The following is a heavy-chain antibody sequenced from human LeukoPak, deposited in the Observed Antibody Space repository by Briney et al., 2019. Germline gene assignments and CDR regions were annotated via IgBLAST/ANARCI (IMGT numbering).Heavy chain of an antibody. CDR1: GGSFSGYY. J-gene: IGHJ5*02. Sequence: SETLSLTCAVYGGSFSGYYWSWIRQPPGKGLEWIGEINHSGSTNYSPSLKSRVTISVDTSKNQFSLKLSSVTAADTAVYYCARGTALSAFDPWGQGTLVTVSS. D-gene: IGHD2/OR15-2a*01. V-gene: IGHV4-34*01. CDR2: INHSGST. CDR3: ARGTALSAFDP.